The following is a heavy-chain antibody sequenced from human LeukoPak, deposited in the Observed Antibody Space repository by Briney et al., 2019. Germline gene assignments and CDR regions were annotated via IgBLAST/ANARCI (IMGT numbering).Heavy chain of an antibody. CDR3: AKEGDRGEALYYYYMDV. CDR1: GFMFSDYG. D-gene: IGHD3-10*01. CDR2: IWYDGSNT. V-gene: IGHV3-33*06. Sequence: GRSLRLSCAASGFMFSDYGMHWVRQAPGKGLEWVAAIWYDGSNTFYADSVKGRFTISRDNSKNALYLQMNSLRAEDTADYYCAKEGDRGEALYYYYMDVWGNGTTVTVSS. J-gene: IGHJ6*03.